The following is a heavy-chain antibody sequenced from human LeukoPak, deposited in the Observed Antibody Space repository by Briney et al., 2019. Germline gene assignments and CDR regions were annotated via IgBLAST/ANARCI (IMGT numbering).Heavy chain of an antibody. CDR3: AREPRSRWLDY. CDR1: GFTFSDYN. Sequence: GGSLRLSCAASGFTFSDYNMRWIRQAPGKGLEWVSSISRSGSTKYYADSVKGRFTISRDNAKNSLYLQMNSLRAEDTAVYYCAREPRSRWLDYWGQGTLVTVSS. D-gene: IGHD5-24*01. J-gene: IGHJ4*02. CDR2: ISRSGSTK. V-gene: IGHV3-11*04.